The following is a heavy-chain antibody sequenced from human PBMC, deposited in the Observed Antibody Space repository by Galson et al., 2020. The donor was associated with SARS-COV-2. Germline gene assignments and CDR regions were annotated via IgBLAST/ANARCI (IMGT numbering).Heavy chain of an antibody. J-gene: IGHJ6*02. CDR1: GGSISSYY. CDR3: ARLRYYDSSGSGYYYYGMDV. CDR2: IYYSGST. V-gene: IGHV4-59*08. Sequence: SETLSLTCTVSGGSISSYYWSWIRQPPGKGQEWIGYIYYSGSTNYNPSLKSRVTISVDTSKNQFSLKLSSVTAADTAVYYCARLRYYDSSGSGYYYYGMDVWGQGTTVTVSS. D-gene: IGHD3-22*01.